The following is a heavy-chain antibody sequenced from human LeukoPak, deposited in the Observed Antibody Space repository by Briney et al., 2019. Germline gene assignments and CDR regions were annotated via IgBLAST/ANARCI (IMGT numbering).Heavy chain of an antibody. D-gene: IGHD3-9*01. CDR2: IRSKAYGGTT. V-gene: IGHV3-49*04. J-gene: IGHJ6*03. CDR1: GFSFGDYA. Sequence: GGTLRLSCTASGFSFGDYAMSWVRQAPGKGLEWVGFIRSKAYGGTTEYAASVKGRFTISRDDSKSIDDVKMNSLKTEDTAVYYCSRDHQVKNYDILTGYPYYYYYMDVWGKGTTVTISS. CDR3: SRDHQVKNYDILTGYPYYYYYMDV.